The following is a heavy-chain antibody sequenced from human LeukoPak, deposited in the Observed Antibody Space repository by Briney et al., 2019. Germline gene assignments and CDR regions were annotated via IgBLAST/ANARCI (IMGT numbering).Heavy chain of an antibody. J-gene: IGHJ4*02. D-gene: IGHD4-11*01. Sequence: ASVKVSCKASGYTFTSYGISWLRQAPGQGLEWRGWISAYNGDTNYAQKFQDRVIVTTDTPTNTTYMELKSLRSDDSAVYFCARGRLPYAYFDNCGQGTMVTVSS. CDR3: ARGRLPYAYFDN. CDR2: ISAYNGDT. V-gene: IGHV1-18*01. CDR1: GYTFTSYG.